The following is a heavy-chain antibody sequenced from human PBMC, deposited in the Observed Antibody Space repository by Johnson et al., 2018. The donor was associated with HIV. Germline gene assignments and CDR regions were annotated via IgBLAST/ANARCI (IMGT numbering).Heavy chain of an antibody. CDR2: IKSKSDGGTT. CDR1: GFTFNNAW. Sequence: VQLVESGGGLVKPGGSLRLSCAASGFTFNNAWMSWVRQAPGKGLEWVGRIKSKSDGGTTDYAAPVQGKFTMSRDDSKSTLYLQMNSLKTEDTAVYYCTTDQGYYGDAFDIWGQGTMVTVSS. V-gene: IGHV3-15*01. CDR3: TTDQGYYGDAFDI. D-gene: IGHD3-10*01. J-gene: IGHJ3*02.